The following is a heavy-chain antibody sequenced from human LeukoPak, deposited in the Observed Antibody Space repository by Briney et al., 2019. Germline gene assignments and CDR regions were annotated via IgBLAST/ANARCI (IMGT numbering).Heavy chain of an antibody. CDR2: ISYDGSNK. Sequence: GGSQRLSCAASGFTFSSYGMHWVRQAPGKGLEWVAVISYDGSNKYYADSVKGRFTISRDNSKNTLYLQMNSLRAEDTAVYYCAKGGLGGYSYGEADYWGQGTLVTVSS. CDR1: GFTFSSYG. CDR3: AKGGLGGYSYGEADY. J-gene: IGHJ4*02. D-gene: IGHD5-18*01. V-gene: IGHV3-30*18.